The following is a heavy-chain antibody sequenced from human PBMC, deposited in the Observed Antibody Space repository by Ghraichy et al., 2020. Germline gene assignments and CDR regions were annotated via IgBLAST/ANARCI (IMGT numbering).Heavy chain of an antibody. CDR1: GFTFSSYW. CDR2: INSDGSST. D-gene: IGHD6-13*01. CDR3: ARAVSGIAAP. Sequence: GESLNISCAASGFTFSSYWMHWVRQAPGKGLVWVSRINSDGSSTSYADSVKGRFTISRDNAKNTLYLQMNSLRAEDTAVYYCARAVSGIAAPWGQGTLVTVSS. V-gene: IGHV3-74*01. J-gene: IGHJ5*02.